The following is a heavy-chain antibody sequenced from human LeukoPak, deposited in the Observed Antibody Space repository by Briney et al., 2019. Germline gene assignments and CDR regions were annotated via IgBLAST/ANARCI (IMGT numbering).Heavy chain of an antibody. V-gene: IGHV3-23*01. J-gene: IGHJ4*02. D-gene: IGHD3-10*01. CDR2: ISGSGGST. CDR3: ARSRYGSGTYYDY. Sequence: GGSLRLSCAASGFTFSSYAMSWVRQAPGKGLEWVSAISGSGGSTYYADSVKGRFTISRDNSKNTLYLQMNSLRAEDTAVYYCARSRYGSGTYYDYWGQGTLVTVSS. CDR1: GFTFSSYA.